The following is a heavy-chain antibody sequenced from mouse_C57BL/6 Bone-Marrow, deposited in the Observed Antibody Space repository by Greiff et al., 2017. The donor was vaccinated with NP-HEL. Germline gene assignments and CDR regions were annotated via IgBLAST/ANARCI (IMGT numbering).Heavy chain of an antibody. V-gene: IGHV14-2*01. CDR3: GGGTTVVATGDY. CDR2: IDPEDGDT. D-gene: IGHD1-1*01. CDR1: GFNITDYD. J-gene: IGHJ2*01. Sequence: EVQLVESGAELVKPGASVKLSCTASGFNITDYDMHWVKQRTEQGLEWIGRIDPEDGDTKYAPKFKGKATITADTSSNTAYLQLSSLTSEDTAVYYCGGGTTVVATGDYWGQGTTLTVSS.